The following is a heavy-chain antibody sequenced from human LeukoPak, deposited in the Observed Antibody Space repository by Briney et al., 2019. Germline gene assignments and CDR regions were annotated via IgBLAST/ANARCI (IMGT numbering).Heavy chain of an antibody. V-gene: IGHV3-23*01. CDR2: ISGSGGST. CDR3: VVAVPPAYYFDY. Sequence: GGSLRLSCAASGFTFNTYAMSWVRQAPGKGLEWVSTISGSGGSTDYADSVKGRFTISRDNAKNTLYLQMNSLRAEDTAIYYCVVAVPPAYYFDYWGQGTLVTVSS. J-gene: IGHJ4*02. D-gene: IGHD6-19*01. CDR1: GFTFNTYA.